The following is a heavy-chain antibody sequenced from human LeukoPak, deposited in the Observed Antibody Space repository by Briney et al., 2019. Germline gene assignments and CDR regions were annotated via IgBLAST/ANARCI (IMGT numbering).Heavy chain of an antibody. CDR2: IYYSGST. CDR1: GGSISSSSYY. D-gene: IGHD6-6*01. CDR3: ATLRGTIAARRGVSFDY. Sequence: KPSETLSLTCTVSGGSISSSSYYWGWIRQPPGKGLEWIGSIYYSGSTYYNPSLKSRVTISVDTSKNQFSLKLSSVTAADTAVYYCATLRGTIAARRGVSFDYWGQGTLVTVSS. V-gene: IGHV4-39*01. J-gene: IGHJ4*02.